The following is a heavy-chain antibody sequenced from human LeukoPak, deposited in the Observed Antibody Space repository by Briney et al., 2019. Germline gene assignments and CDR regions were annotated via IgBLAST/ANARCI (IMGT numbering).Heavy chain of an antibody. J-gene: IGHJ3*01. Sequence: PGGSLRLSCVSSGFTFSRYGIHWVRQDPGKGLEWVSFIQTDGSTKYYSDSVKGRFTISRDNPKNTVSLQMNSLSTEDTAVYYCAIEISRLVIHAFDLWGQGTMVTVSS. CDR2: IQTDGSTK. V-gene: IGHV3-30*02. CDR3: AIEISRLVIHAFDL. D-gene: IGHD3-9*01. CDR1: GFTFSRYG.